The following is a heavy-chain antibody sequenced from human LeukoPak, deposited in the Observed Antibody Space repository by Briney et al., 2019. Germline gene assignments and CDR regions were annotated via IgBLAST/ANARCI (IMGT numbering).Heavy chain of an antibody. J-gene: IGHJ4*02. D-gene: IGHD6-19*01. V-gene: IGHV3-74*01. CDR2: INGDGYSI. Sequence: GGSLRLSCAASGFTFSGYWMHWVRQAPGKGLVWLSRINGDGYSISYADSVKGRFTISRDNAKKMLYLQMNSLRAEDTAMYYCARGEAVAGNDHWGQGIRVTVSS. CDR1: GFTFSGYW. CDR3: ARGEAVAGNDH.